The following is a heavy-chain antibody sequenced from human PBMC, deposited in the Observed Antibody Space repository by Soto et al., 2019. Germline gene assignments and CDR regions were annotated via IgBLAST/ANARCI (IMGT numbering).Heavy chain of an antibody. CDR2: ISGSGGST. V-gene: IGHV3-23*01. J-gene: IGHJ3*02. Sequence: EVQLLESGGGLVQPGGSLRLSCAASGFTFSSYAMSWVRQAPGKGLEWVSAISGSGGSTYYADSVKGRFTISRDNSKNTLYLQMNSLRAEDTAVYYCAKVWLAAAGLEPCEAPPLVDAFDIWGQGTMVTVSS. CDR3: AKVWLAAAGLEPCEAPPLVDAFDI. CDR1: GFTFSSYA. D-gene: IGHD6-13*01.